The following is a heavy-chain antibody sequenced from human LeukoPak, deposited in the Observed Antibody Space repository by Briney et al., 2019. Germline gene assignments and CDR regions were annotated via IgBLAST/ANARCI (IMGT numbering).Heavy chain of an antibody. D-gene: IGHD2-2*01. J-gene: IGHJ5*02. CDR1: GYTFTGYY. Sequence: PSVKVSCKASGYTFTGYYMHWVRQAPGQGLEWMGWINPNSGGTNYAQKFQGRVTMTRDTSISTAYMELSRLRSDDTAVYYCARPYCSSTSCYENWFDPWGQGTLVTVSS. V-gene: IGHV1-2*02. CDR2: INPNSGGT. CDR3: ARPYCSSTSCYENWFDP.